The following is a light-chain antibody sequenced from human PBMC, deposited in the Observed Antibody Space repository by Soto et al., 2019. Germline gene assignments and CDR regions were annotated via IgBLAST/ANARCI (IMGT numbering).Light chain of an antibody. Sequence: IQLTQSPSSLSAFVGDRVTIICWASQGISSYLAWYQQKPGKAPKLLTYAASTLQSGVPSRFSGSGSGTDFTLTISSLQPEDFETYYCQQLSSYPLTFGGGTTVEIK. CDR3: QQLSSYPLT. CDR1: QGISSY. V-gene: IGKV1-9*01. CDR2: AAS. J-gene: IGKJ4*01.